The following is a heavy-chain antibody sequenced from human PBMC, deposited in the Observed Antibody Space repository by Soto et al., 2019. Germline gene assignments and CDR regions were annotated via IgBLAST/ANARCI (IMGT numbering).Heavy chain of an antibody. CDR2: ISGSGGST. J-gene: IGHJ4*02. Sequence: SLRLSCAASGFTFSSYAMSWVRQAPGKGLEWVSAISGSGGSTYYADSVKGRFTISRDNSKNTLYLQMNSLRAEDTAVYYCAKDQYYDSSGTLHYWGQGTLVTVPS. CDR1: GFTFSSYA. V-gene: IGHV3-23*01. CDR3: AKDQYYDSSGTLHY. D-gene: IGHD3-22*01.